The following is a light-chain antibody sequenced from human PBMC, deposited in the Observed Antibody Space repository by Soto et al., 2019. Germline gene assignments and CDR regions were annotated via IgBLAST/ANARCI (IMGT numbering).Light chain of an antibody. J-gene: IGKJ1*01. CDR2: GAS. CDR3: QQYNNWPPWT. Sequence: EIVMTQSPATLSVSPGEGATLSCRASQSVYSNLAWYQQKPGQAPRLLIHGASTRATGIPARFSGSGSGTDFTLTISSLQSEDFAVYYCQQYNNWPPWTFGQGTKVGIK. CDR1: QSVYSN. V-gene: IGKV3-15*01.